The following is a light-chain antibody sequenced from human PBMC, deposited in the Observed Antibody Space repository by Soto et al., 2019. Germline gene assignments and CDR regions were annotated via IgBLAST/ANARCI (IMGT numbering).Light chain of an antibody. Sequence: QSALTQPASVSGSPGQSITISCTGTSSDVGGSIYVSWYKQHPGKAPKLMIYDVSNRPSGVSNRISGSKSGNTASLTISGIQPEDEDDYYCSSFTSTSTYIFGTGTKVTVL. CDR3: SSFTSTSTYI. CDR1: SSDVGGSIY. J-gene: IGLJ1*01. V-gene: IGLV2-14*01. CDR2: DVS.